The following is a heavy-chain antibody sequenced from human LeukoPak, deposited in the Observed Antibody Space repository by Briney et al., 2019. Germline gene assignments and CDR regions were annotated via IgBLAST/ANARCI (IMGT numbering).Heavy chain of an antibody. J-gene: IGHJ4*02. V-gene: IGHV3-23*01. D-gene: IGHD5-18*01. CDR1: GFTFSSYA. CDR2: ISGSGGST. Sequence: GGSLRLSCAASGFTFSSYAMSWVRQAPGKGLEWVSAISGSGGSTYYADSVKGRFTISRDNSKNTLYLQMNSLRAEDTAVYYCATTALLNSYGSRTGPIDYWGQGTLVTVSS. CDR3: ATTALLNSYGSRTGPIDY.